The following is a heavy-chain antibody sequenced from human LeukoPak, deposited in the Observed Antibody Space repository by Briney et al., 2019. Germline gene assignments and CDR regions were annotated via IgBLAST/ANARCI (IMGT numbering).Heavy chain of an antibody. J-gene: IGHJ4*02. Sequence: SETLSLTCTVSGVSISISNDCWGGIRQSPGKGLEWIGTMDYSGNTYYNPSLKSRVTVSVDTSKNQFSLNVNSVTAADMAVYSCARAHGSGRSWYLDYWGQGTLVTVSS. CDR1: GVSISISNDC. CDR2: MDYSGNT. D-gene: IGHD3-10*01. V-gene: IGHV4-39*01. CDR3: ARAHGSGRSWYLDY.